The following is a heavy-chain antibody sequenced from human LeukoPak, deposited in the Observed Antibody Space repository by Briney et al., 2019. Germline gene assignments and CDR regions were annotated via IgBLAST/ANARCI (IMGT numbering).Heavy chain of an antibody. Sequence: GGSLRLSCAASGVTFSSYWMSWVRQAPGKGLEWVSYISSSGSTIYYADSVKGRFTISRDNAKNSLYLQMNSLRAEDTAVYYCARDHYYDSSGPLDYWGQGTLVTVSS. J-gene: IGHJ4*02. CDR2: ISSSGSTI. V-gene: IGHV3-48*04. CDR3: ARDHYYDSSGPLDY. D-gene: IGHD3-22*01. CDR1: GVTFSSYW.